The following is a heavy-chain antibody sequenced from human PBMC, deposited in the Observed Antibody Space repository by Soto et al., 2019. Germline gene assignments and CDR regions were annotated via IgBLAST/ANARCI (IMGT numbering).Heavy chain of an antibody. D-gene: IGHD6-13*01. CDR1: GFTFSSYA. CDR2: IWCDGSNK. CDR3: ARGGYGRRLENWFDP. Sequence: QVQLVESGGGVVQPGRSLRLSCAASGFTFSSYAMHWVRQAPGKGLEWVAVIWCDGSNKYYADSVKGRFTISRDNSKNTLYLQMNSLRAEDTAVYYCARGGYGRRLENWFDPWGQGTLVTVSS. V-gene: IGHV3-33*01. J-gene: IGHJ5*02.